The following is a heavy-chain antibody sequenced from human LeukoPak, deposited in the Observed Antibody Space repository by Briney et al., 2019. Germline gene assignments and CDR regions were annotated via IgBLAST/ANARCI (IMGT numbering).Heavy chain of an antibody. J-gene: IGHJ5*02. CDR1: GFTLTSSA. CDR3: AAEVAVAGRNWFDP. Sequence: VASVKVSCKASGFTLTSSAVQWVRQARGQRLEWIGWIVVGSGNTNYAQKFQERVTITRDMSTSTAYMELSSLRSEDTAVYYCAAEVAVAGRNWFDPWGQGTLVTVSS. CDR2: IVVGSGNT. V-gene: IGHV1-58*01. D-gene: IGHD6-19*01.